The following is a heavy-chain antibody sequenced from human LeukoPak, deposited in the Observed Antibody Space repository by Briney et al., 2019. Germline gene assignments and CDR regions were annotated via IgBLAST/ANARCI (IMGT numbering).Heavy chain of an antibody. CDR3: ARDEGSGWYPILYYFDY. D-gene: IGHD6-19*01. CDR1: GYTFTGYY. CDR2: INPNSGGT. Sequence: ASVKVSCKASGYTFTGYYMHWVRQAPGQGLEWMGWINPNSGGTNYAQKFQGRVTMTRDTSISTAYMELSRLRSDGTAVYYCARDEGSGWYPILYYFDYWGQGTLVTVSS. J-gene: IGHJ4*02. V-gene: IGHV1-2*02.